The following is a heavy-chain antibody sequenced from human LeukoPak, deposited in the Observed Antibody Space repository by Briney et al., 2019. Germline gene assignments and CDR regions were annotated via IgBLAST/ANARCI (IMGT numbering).Heavy chain of an antibody. Sequence: GGSLRLSCAASGFTFSSYAMSWVRQAPGKGLEWGSAISGSGGSTYYADSVKGRFTISRDNSKNTLYLQMNSLRAEDTAVYYCAKALWFGELYFDYWGQGTLVTVSS. V-gene: IGHV3-23*01. CDR1: GFTFSSYA. J-gene: IGHJ4*02. CDR3: AKALWFGELYFDY. D-gene: IGHD3-10*01. CDR2: ISGSGGST.